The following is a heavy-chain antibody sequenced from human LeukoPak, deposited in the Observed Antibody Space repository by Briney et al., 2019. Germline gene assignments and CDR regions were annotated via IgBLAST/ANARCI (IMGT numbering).Heavy chain of an antibody. Sequence: GASVKVSCKASGYMFTGYYMHWVRQAPGQGLEWMGWINPNNGGANYAQKFQGRVTMTRDTSISTAYMELSSLRSDDTAVYYCARDGNFDYWGQGTLVTVSS. CDR3: ARDGNFDY. CDR1: GYMFTGYY. D-gene: IGHD1-1*01. J-gene: IGHJ4*02. V-gene: IGHV1-2*02. CDR2: INPNNGGA.